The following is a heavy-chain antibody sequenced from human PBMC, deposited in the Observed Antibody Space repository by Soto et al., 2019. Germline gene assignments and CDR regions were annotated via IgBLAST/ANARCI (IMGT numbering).Heavy chain of an antibody. D-gene: IGHD4-17*01. Sequence: ETLSLTCTVSGGSISSYYWSWIRQPPGKGLEWIGYIYYSGSTNYNPSLKSRVTKSVDTSKNQFSLKLSSVTAADTAVYYCARALDYGDYRFDYWGQGTLVTVSS. J-gene: IGHJ4*02. CDR1: GGSISSYY. CDR3: ARALDYGDYRFDY. CDR2: IYYSGST. V-gene: IGHV4-59*08.